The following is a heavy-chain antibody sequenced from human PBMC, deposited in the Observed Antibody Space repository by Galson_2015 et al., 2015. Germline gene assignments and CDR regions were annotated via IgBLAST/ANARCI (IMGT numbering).Heavy chain of an antibody. CDR1: GYTFTNYF. Sequence: SVKVSCKASGYTFTNYFIQWVRQSPGQGLEWVGAINPSGAATFYAQKLQGRVTMTRDTPTSTVYVELSSLGSEDTAVYYCARELGGTYYFDYWGLGTLVTVSS. V-gene: IGHV1-46*04. CDR2: INPSGAAT. D-gene: IGHD3-10*01. CDR3: ARELGGTYYFDY. J-gene: IGHJ4*02.